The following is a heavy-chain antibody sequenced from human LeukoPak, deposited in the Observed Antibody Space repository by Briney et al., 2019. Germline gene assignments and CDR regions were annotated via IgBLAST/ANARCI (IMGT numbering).Heavy chain of an antibody. CDR3: AKDYSRGCSHHDY. CDR2: ISGSGGST. J-gene: IGHJ4*02. V-gene: IGHV3-23*01. CDR1: GFNFSSYA. D-gene: IGHD6-13*01. Sequence: GGSLRLSCAASGFNFSSYAMSWVRQAPGKGLEWVSAISGSGGSTYYADSVKGRFTIYRDNYKNKLYLQVTSVRAEDRDVYCCAKDYSRGCSHHDYWGQGTLVTVSS.